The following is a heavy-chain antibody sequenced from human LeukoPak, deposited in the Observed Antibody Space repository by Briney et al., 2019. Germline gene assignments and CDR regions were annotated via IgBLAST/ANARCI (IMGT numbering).Heavy chain of an antibody. D-gene: IGHD6-19*01. V-gene: IGHV3-33*01. J-gene: IGHJ4*02. CDR1: GFSFSLHG. Sequence: GRSLRLPCAASGFSFSLHGMHWVRQAPGKGLEWVAVIWSDGRNKYYADSVKGRFTISRDSSKNTLYLQMNSLSTEDTAVYYCARDYYSSGWVGDFGYWGQGILVTVSS. CDR3: ARDYYSSGWVGDFGY. CDR2: IWSDGRNK.